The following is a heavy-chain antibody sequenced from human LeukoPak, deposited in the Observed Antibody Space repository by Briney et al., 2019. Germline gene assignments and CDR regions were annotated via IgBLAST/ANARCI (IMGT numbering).Heavy chain of an antibody. D-gene: IGHD5-18*01. CDR3: ARASQRGYSYGLFDY. Sequence: SVTVSCTASGGTFSSYAISWVRQAPGQELEWMGGIIPIFGTANYAQKFQGRVTITADESTSTAYMELSSLRSEDTAVYYCARASQRGYSYGLFDYWGQGTLVTVSS. CDR1: GGTFSSYA. J-gene: IGHJ4*02. CDR2: IIPIFGTA. V-gene: IGHV1-69*13.